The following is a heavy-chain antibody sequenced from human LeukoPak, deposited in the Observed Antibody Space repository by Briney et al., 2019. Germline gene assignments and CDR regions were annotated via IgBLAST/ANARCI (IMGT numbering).Heavy chain of an antibody. V-gene: IGHV1-8*01. Sequence: ASVKVSCKASGYTFTSYDINWVRQATGQGLEWMGWMNPNSGNTGYAQKFQGRVTMTRDTSISTAYMELSSLRSEDTAVYYCARDGCSGGSCENPKTTDSEYYYMDVWGKGTTVTISS. CDR1: GYTFTSYD. D-gene: IGHD2-15*01. CDR2: MNPNSGNT. J-gene: IGHJ6*03. CDR3: ARDGCSGGSCENPKTTDSEYYYMDV.